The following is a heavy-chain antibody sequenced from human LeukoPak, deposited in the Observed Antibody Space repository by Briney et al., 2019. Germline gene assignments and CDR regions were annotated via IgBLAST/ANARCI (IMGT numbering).Heavy chain of an antibody. CDR1: GYSFTTYW. J-gene: IGHJ4*02. Sequence: GESLKISCEGSGYSFTTYWIGWVRQMPGKGLEWMGIIYPGDSDTRYSPSFQGQVTISADKSISTAYLQWSSLKASDTAMYYCARQLAAAGLNYFDYWGQGTLVTVSS. CDR2: IYPGDSDT. CDR3: ARQLAAAGLNYFDY. V-gene: IGHV5-51*01. D-gene: IGHD6-13*01.